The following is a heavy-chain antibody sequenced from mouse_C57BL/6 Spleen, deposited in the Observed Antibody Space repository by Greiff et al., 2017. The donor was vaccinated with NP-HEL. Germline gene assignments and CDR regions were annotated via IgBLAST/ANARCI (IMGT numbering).Heavy chain of an antibody. CDR2: IDPSDSYT. V-gene: IGHV1-50*01. J-gene: IGHJ1*03. D-gene: IGHD2-1*01. Sequence: QVQLQQPGAELVKPGASVKLSCKASGYTFTSYWMQWVNQRPGQGLEWIGEIDPSDSYTNYNQKFKGKATLTVDTSSSTAYMQLSSLTSEDSAVYYCARGIYYGNFYWYFDVWGTGTTVTVSS. CDR3: ARGIYYGNFYWYFDV. CDR1: GYTFTSYW.